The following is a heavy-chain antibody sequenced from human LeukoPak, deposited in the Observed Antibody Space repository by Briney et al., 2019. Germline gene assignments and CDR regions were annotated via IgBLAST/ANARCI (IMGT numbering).Heavy chain of an antibody. CDR2: IYYSGST. J-gene: IGHJ4*02. V-gene: IGHV4-39*01. CDR1: GGSISSSSYY. CDR3: ARHVHRRYYYDSSGYYYRFDY. Sequence: SETLSLTCTVSGGSISSSSYYWGWIRQPPGKGLEWIGIIYYSGSTYYNPSLKSRVTISVDTSKNQFSLKLSSVTAADTAVYYCARHVHRRYYYDSSGYYYRFDYWGQGTLVTVSS. D-gene: IGHD3-22*01.